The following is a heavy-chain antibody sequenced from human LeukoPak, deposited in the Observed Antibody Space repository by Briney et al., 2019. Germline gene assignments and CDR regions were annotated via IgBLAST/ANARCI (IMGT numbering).Heavy chain of an antibody. Sequence: SGGSLRLSCAASGFAFRSYAMHWVRQGPGKGLEWVALVSYDGGTKYYADSVKGRFTISRDNSKNTLYLQMNSLRAEDTAVYYCARDRTRIAAAGTTYFDYWGQGTLVTVSS. D-gene: IGHD6-13*01. CDR3: ARDRTRIAAAGTTYFDY. J-gene: IGHJ4*02. CDR1: GFAFRSYA. CDR2: VSYDGGTK. V-gene: IGHV3-30-3*01.